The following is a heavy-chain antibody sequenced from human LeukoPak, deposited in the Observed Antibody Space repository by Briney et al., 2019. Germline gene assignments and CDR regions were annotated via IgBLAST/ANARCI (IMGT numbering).Heavy chain of an antibody. CDR2: INPNSGGT. Sequence: GDSVKVSCQASGCTFTDYYMHWLRPAPAQGLAWMGWINPNSGGTNYAHTSQGRVTKTRDTHISTAYMEVSRLRYDDPAVYYCASPLYSSGWYVYYWGQGTLVTVSS. CDR1: GCTFTDYY. J-gene: IGHJ4*02. D-gene: IGHD6-19*01. V-gene: IGHV1-2*02. CDR3: ASPLYSSGWYVYY.